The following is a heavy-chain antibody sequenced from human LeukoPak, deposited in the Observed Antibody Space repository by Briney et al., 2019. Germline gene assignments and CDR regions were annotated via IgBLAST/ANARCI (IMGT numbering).Heavy chain of an antibody. D-gene: IGHD2-15*01. J-gene: IGHJ5*02. CDR2: IYASGST. Sequence: SETLSPTCTVSDGSINSYFWSWIRQPAGKGLEYIGRIYASGSTNYNPSLKSRVTMSVDTSKNQFSLKLTSVTAADTAVYYCARLLVVESRFDPWGQGTLVTVSS. CDR3: ARLLVVESRFDP. V-gene: IGHV4-4*07. CDR1: DGSINSYF.